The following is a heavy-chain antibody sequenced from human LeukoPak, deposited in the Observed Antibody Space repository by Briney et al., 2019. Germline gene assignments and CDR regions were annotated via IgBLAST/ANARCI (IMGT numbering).Heavy chain of an antibody. CDR3: ARIVGRLPSHWFDT. CDR1: NGSISSSTYY. D-gene: IGHD2-21*02. V-gene: IGHV4-39*01. J-gene: IGHJ5*02. CDR2: IYHSGST. Sequence: PSETLSLTCTVSNGSISSSTYYWGWIRQPPGKGLEWIGSIYHSGSTHYNPSLKSRVTISVDTTKNQFSLKLSSVTAADTAVYYCARIVGRLPSHWFDTWGQGTLVTVSS.